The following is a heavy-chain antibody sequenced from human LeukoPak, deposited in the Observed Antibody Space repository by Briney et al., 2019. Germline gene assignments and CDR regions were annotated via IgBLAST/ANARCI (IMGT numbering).Heavy chain of an antibody. J-gene: IGHJ3*02. V-gene: IGHV1-2*02. CDR1: GATFSSYA. D-gene: IGHD3-22*01. CDR3: ARDPAYYDSSGYYHDAFDI. Sequence: ASVKVSCKASGATFSSYAISWVRQAPGQGLEWMGWINPNSGGTNYAQKFQGRVTMTRDTSISTAYMELSRLRSDDTAVYYCARDPAYYDSSGYYHDAFDIWGQGTMVTVSS. CDR2: INPNSGGT.